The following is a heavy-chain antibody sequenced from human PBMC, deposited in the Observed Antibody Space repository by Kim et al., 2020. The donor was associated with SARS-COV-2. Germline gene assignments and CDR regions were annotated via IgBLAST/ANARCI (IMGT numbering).Heavy chain of an antibody. CDR1: GDSVSSDRAY. CDR3: ARGNKVYYYYGLDV. J-gene: IGHJ6*02. V-gene: IGHV4-61*02. CDR2: IHIDGST. Sequence: SETLSLTCTVSGDSVSSDRAYWTWVRQPAGKGLEWIGRIHIDGSTNYDPSLKSRVAISLDTSKNQFFLKLNSVTAGDTAVYYCARGNKVYYYYGLDVWGQGTTVTVSS.